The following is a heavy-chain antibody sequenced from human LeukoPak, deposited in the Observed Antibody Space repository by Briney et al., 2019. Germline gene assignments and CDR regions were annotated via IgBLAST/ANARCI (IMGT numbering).Heavy chain of an antibody. Sequence: GGSLRLSCAASGFTVSSNYMSWVRQAPGEGLEWVSVIYSGGSIYYSDSVKGRFTISRDNSKNMLYLQMSSLRPEDTAVYYCARGSAYSHWGQGTLVTVSS. J-gene: IGHJ4*02. CDR2: IYSGGSI. V-gene: IGHV3-66*02. D-gene: IGHD3-22*01. CDR1: GFTVSSNY. CDR3: ARGSAYSH.